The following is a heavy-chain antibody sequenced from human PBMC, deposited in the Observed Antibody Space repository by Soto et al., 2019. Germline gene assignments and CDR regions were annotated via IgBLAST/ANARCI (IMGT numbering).Heavy chain of an antibody. J-gene: IGHJ4*02. CDR1: GFTFGDYA. V-gene: IGHV3-49*03. D-gene: IGHD6-6*01. Sequence: EVRLVESGGGLVQPGRSLRLSCTASGFTFGDYAMSWFRQAPGKGLEWVGFIRSKAYGGTTEYAASVKGRFTISRDDSKSIAYLQMNSLKTEDTAVYYCTRASYSSSSQSFDYWGQGTLVTVSS. CDR2: IRSKAYGGTT. CDR3: TRASYSSSSQSFDY.